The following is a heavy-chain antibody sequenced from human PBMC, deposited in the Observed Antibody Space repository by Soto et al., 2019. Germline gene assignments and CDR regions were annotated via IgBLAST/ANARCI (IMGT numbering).Heavy chain of an antibody. D-gene: IGHD6-13*01. V-gene: IGHV3-7*01. CDR1: GFTSSNYW. Sequence: EVQVVESGGGLVQPGGSLRLSCVASGFTSSNYWMNWVRQAPGKGLEWVANIKQYGSEKNYAESVKGRFTISRDNAKNSLYLQMNSLRAEDTAVYYCAGSTSSWGVWGKGTTVTVSS. CDR3: AGSTSSWGV. CDR2: IKQYGSEK. J-gene: IGHJ6*04.